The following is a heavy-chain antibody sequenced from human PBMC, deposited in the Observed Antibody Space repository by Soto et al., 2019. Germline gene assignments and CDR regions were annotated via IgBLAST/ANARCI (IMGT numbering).Heavy chain of an antibody. CDR2: ISDYNGNT. D-gene: IGHD6-6*01. CDR3: ARGLTLIAARFFGMAV. J-gene: IGHJ6*02. V-gene: IGHV1-18*04. CDR1: GYTFNTYG. Sequence: QVQLVQSGSEVKKPGASVKVSCKASGYTFNTYGISWVRQVPGQGREWMGWISDYNGNTNYAQKFQGRAPMTTDGSTSTAYMELRSLTSDATAVYYCARGLTLIAARFFGMAVWGQATTVTVAS.